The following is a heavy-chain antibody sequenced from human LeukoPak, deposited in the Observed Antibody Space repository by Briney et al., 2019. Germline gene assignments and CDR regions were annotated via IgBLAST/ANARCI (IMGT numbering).Heavy chain of an antibody. D-gene: IGHD7-27*01. CDR2: IYHSGST. V-gene: IGHV4-38-2*01. J-gene: IGHJ4*02. Sequence: GSLRLSCAASGFTFSSYSMNWVRQAPGKGLEWIGSIYHSGSTYYNSSLKSRVTISVDTSKNQFSLKLSSVTAADTAVYYCARAKRGESPTQFDYWGQGTLVTVSS. CDR3: ARAKRGESPTQFDY. CDR1: GFTFSSYS.